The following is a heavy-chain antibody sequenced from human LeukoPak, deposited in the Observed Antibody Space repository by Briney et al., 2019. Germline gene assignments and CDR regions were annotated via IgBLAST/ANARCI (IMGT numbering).Heavy chain of an antibody. V-gene: IGHV4-39*01. Sequence: SETLSLTCTVSGGSISTSSYYWGWIRQPPGKGLECIGSIYYSGSTYYNPSLKSRVTISVDTSKNQFFLKPSSVTAADTAVYYCARLPKNSGSYAIPDYWGQGTLVTVSS. CDR3: ARLPKNSGSYAIPDY. D-gene: IGHD1-26*01. CDR1: GGSISTSSYY. CDR2: IYYSGST. J-gene: IGHJ4*02.